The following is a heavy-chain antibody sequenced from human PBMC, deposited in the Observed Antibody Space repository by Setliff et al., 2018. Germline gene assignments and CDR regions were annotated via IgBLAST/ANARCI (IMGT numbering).Heavy chain of an antibody. D-gene: IGHD4-17*01. V-gene: IGHV3-48*04. J-gene: IGHJ3*02. CDR1: GFTFSTYW. CDR3: AREFTNDYGDTDGFDI. CDR2: ISSSGSTI. Sequence: GGSLRLSCAASGFTFSTYWMSWVRQAPGKGLEWVSYISSSGSTIYYADSVKGRFTISRDNAKNSVYLQMNSLRAEDTAVYYCAREFTNDYGDTDGFDIWGQGTMVTVSS.